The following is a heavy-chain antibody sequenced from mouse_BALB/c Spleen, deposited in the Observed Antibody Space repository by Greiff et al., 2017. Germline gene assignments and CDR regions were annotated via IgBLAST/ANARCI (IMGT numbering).Heavy chain of an antibody. D-gene: IGHD2-12*01. CDR2: ISSGGGST. V-gene: IGHV5-12-1*01. J-gene: IGHJ4*01. CDR1: GFAFSSYD. CDR3: ARHGELRQYYYAMDY. Sequence: EVKLVESGGGLVKPGGSLKLSCAASGFAFSSYDMSWVRQTPEKRLEWVAYISSGGGSTYYPDTVKGRFTISRDNAKNTLYLQMSSLKSEDTAMYYCARHGELRQYYYAMDYWGQGTSVTVSS.